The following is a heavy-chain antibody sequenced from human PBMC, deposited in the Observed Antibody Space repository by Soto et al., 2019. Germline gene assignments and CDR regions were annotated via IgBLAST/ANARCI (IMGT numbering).Heavy chain of an antibody. D-gene: IGHD6-6*01. V-gene: IGHV6-1*01. CDR2: TYYRSKWYN. Sequence: SQTLSLTCAISGDSVSSNNAAWNWIRQSPLRGLEWLGRTYYRSKWYNNYAVSVKSRITINPDTSKNQFSLQLSSVTPEDTAVYYCARMHSSSSSDMDVCGQENTVTVCS. J-gene: IGHJ6*02. CDR1: GDSVSSNNAA. CDR3: ARMHSSSSSDMDV.